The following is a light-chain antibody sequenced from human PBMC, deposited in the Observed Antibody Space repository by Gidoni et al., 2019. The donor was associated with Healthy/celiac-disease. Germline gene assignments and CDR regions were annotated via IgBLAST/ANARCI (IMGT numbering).Light chain of an antibody. V-gene: IGKV3-15*01. CDR3: QQYNNWPPYT. CDR1: QSVSSN. CDR2: GAS. Sequence: IVMTQSTATLSVSPGERATLSCRASQSVSSNLAWYQQKPGQAPRLLIYGASTRATGIPARLSGSGSGTECTLTISSLQSEEFAVYYCQQYNNWPPYTFGQGTKLEIK. J-gene: IGKJ2*01.